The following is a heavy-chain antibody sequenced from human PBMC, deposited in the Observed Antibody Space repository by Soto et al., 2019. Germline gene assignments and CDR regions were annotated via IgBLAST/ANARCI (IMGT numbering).Heavy chain of an antibody. D-gene: IGHD1-1*01. V-gene: IGHV1-18*01. Sequence: ASVKVSCKASGYTFTSYGFSWVRQAPGQGLEWMGWISTYNVNTYYAQKFQGRVTMTADTSTSTVYMELRTLRSDDTAVYYCARDSGTTPYYFDYWGQGTLVNVSS. CDR2: ISTYNVNT. CDR1: GYTFTSYG. J-gene: IGHJ4*01. CDR3: ARDSGTTPYYFDY.